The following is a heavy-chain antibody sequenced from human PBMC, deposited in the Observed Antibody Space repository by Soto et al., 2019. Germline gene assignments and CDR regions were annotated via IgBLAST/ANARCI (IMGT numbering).Heavy chain of an antibody. Sequence: SETLSLTCAVYGGSFSGYYWSWIRQPPGKGLEWIGEINHSGSTNYNPSLKSRVTISVDTSKNQFSLKLSSVTAADTAVYYCARGNSSSWYGDYFDYWGQGTLVTVSS. CDR3: ARGNSSSWYGDYFDY. J-gene: IGHJ4*02. V-gene: IGHV4-34*01. D-gene: IGHD6-13*01. CDR2: INHSGST. CDR1: GGSFSGYY.